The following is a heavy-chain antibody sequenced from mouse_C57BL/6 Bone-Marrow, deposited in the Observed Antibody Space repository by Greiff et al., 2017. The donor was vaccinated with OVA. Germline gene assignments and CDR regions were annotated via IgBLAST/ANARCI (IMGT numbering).Heavy chain of an antibody. CDR1: GYTFTSYW. CDR3: ARGDYANFDY. Sequence: QVQLQQPGAELVRPGSSVKLSCKASGYTFTSYWMDWVKQRPGQGLEWIGNIYPSYSETHYNQKFKDKATLTVDKSSSTAYMQLSSLTSEDSAVYYCARGDYANFDYWGQGTTLTVSS. CDR2: IYPSYSET. D-gene: IGHD2-4*01. V-gene: IGHV1-61*01. J-gene: IGHJ2*01.